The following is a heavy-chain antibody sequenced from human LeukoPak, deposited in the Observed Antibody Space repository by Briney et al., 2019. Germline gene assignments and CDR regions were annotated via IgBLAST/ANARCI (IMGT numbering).Heavy chain of an antibody. J-gene: IGHJ4*02. V-gene: IGHV1-2*02. CDR1: GYTFTGYY. D-gene: IGHD3-16*02. CDR2: INPNSGGT. Sequence: ASVKVSCKASGYTFTGYYVHWVRQAPGQGLEWMGWINPNSGGTNYAQKFQGRVTMTRDTSISTAYMELSRLRSDDTAVYYCARDYDYVWGSYRYPAPFDYWGQGTLVTVSS. CDR3: ARDYDYVWGSYRYPAPFDY.